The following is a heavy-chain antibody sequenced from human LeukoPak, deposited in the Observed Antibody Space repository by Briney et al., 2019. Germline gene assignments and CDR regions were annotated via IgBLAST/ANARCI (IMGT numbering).Heavy chain of an antibody. CDR1: GYTFTSYY. J-gene: IGHJ4*02. V-gene: IGHV1-46*01. CDR2: INPSDGST. Sequence: ASVKVSCKASGYTFTSYYMHWVRQAPGQGLDWMGIINPSDGSTTYAQKFQGRVTMTRDTSTSTVYMELSSLRSEDTAAYYYATDGCSYDSSAYYYFDYWGQGTLVTVSS. CDR3: ATDGCSYDSSAYYYFDY. D-gene: IGHD3-22*01.